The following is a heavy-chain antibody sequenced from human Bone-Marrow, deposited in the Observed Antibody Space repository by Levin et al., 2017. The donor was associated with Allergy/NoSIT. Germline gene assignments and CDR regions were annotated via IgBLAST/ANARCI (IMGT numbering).Heavy chain of an antibody. Sequence: GESLKISCVASGFSFRSHAMHWVRQAPGKGLEWVAVLTYDGNLKFYTDSVKGRCTISRDNSKNTLFFQMNNLRPEETAVYYCARSPYGGTVEGAFDIWGRGTTVIVS. V-gene: IGHV3-30*03. CDR3: ARSPYGGTVEGAFDI. CDR1: GFSFRSHA. CDR2: LTYDGNLK. J-gene: IGHJ3*02. D-gene: IGHD4-23*01.